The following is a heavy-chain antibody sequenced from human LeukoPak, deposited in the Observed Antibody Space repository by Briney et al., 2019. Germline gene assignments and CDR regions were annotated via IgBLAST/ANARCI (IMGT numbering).Heavy chain of an antibody. D-gene: IGHD4-17*01. CDR2: IYYSGST. CDR1: GGSISSYY. J-gene: IGHJ3*01. V-gene: IGHV4-39*01. CDR3: ARHVRYGDYEV. Sequence: PSETLSLTCTVSGGSISSYYWGWIRQPPGKGLECIGSIYYSGSTYYNPSLKSRVTISVDTSKNQFSLGLSSVTAADTAFYYCARHVRYGDYEVWGQGTMVTVSS.